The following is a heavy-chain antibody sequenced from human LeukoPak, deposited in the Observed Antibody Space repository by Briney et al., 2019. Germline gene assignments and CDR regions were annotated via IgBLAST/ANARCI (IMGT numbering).Heavy chain of an antibody. V-gene: IGHV3-74*01. CDR1: GFTFSSYE. CDR3: TRANHPTYYDSSGYYQDY. CDR2: ISSDGSGT. J-gene: IGHJ4*02. D-gene: IGHD3-22*01. Sequence: HPGGSLRLSCAASGFTFSSYEMNWVRQAPGKGLVWVSRISSDGSGTSYADSVKGRFSISRDNAKNTLYLQMNSLRAEDTGVYYCTRANHPTYYDSSGYYQDYWGQGTLVTVSS.